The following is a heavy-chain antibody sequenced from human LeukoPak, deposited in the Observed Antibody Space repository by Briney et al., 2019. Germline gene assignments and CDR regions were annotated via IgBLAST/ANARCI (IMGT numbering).Heavy chain of an antibody. CDR3: AVATIYYFDY. J-gene: IGHJ4*02. V-gene: IGHV3-66*01. CDR2: IYSGGHT. D-gene: IGHD5-12*01. CDR1: GFIVSRNY. Sequence: GGSLRLSCAASGFIVSRNYMSWVRQAPGKGLECVSVIYSGGHTYYADSVKGRFTISRDNSKNTLYLQMNSLRVEDTAVDYCAVATIYYFDYWGQGTLVTVSS.